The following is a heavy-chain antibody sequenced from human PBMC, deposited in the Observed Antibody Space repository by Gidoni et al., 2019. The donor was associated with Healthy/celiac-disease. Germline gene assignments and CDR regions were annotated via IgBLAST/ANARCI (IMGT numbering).Heavy chain of an antibody. CDR2: IYYSGST. V-gene: IGHV4-30-4*01. CDR3: ARDLDSSSSGRWFDP. Sequence: QVQLPESGPGLVKPSQTLSLTCPVSGGSISRGDYYWSWIRQPPGKGLEWIGYIYYSGSTYYNPSLKSRVTISVDTSKNQFSLKLSSVTAADTAVYYCARDLDSSSSGRWFDPWGQGTLVTVSS. CDR1: GGSISRGDYY. D-gene: IGHD6-6*01. J-gene: IGHJ5*02.